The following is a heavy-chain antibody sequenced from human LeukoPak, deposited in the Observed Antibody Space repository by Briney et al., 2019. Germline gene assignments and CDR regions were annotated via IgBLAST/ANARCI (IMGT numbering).Heavy chain of an antibody. CDR3: ARRLSASYFYMDV. J-gene: IGHJ6*03. CDR2: IYSGGTT. V-gene: IGHV3-53*01. CDR1: GFTVSGNY. Sequence: GWSLRLSCAASGFTVSGNYMSWVRQAPGKGLEWLSVIYSGGTTYHADSVKGRFTISRDSSKNTLYLQMNSLRAEDTAVYYCARRLSASYFYMDVWGKGTTVTVSS. D-gene: IGHD2-2*01.